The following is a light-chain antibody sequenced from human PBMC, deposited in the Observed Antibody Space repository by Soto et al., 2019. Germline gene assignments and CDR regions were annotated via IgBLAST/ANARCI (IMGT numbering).Light chain of an antibody. CDR2: DVS. V-gene: IGLV2-14*01. Sequence: QSVLTQPASVSGSPVQSITISCTGTSSDVGGYNYVSWYQQHPGKAPKLMIYDVSNRPSGVSNRFSGSKSVNTASLTISGLQAEDEADYYCSSYTSSSTYGFGTGTKVTVL. CDR1: SSDVGGYNY. J-gene: IGLJ1*01. CDR3: SSYTSSSTYG.